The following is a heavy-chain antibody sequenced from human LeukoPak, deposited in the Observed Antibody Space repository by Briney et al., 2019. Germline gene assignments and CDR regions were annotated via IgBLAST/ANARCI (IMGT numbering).Heavy chain of an antibody. D-gene: IGHD4-17*01. CDR2: IYTSGST. Sequence: SETLSLTCTVSGGSLSSGSYYWSWLRQPAGTGLEWIGRIYTSGSTNYNPSLKSRVTISVDTSKNQFSLKLSSVTAADTAVYYCARGYGDYRPLDYWGQGTLVTVSS. J-gene: IGHJ4*02. CDR1: GGSLSSGSYY. V-gene: IGHV4-61*02. CDR3: ARGYGDYRPLDY.